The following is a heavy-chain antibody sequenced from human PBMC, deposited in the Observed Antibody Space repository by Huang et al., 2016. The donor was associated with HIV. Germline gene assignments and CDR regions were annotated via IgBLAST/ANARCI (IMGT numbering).Heavy chain of an antibody. CDR1: GDSVCSNSAA. CDR3: ARGWGRGFDP. Sequence: QVQLQQSGPGLVKPSQTLSLTCVISGDSVCSNSAAWNWIRQSPSRGLEGRGRTYYRSKWYNDYAVSVKSRITSNPDTSKNQFSLQLNSGTPEDTAVYYCARGWGRGFDPWGQGTLVTVSS. J-gene: IGHJ5*02. D-gene: IGHD1-26*01. V-gene: IGHV6-1*01. CDR2: TYYRSKWYN.